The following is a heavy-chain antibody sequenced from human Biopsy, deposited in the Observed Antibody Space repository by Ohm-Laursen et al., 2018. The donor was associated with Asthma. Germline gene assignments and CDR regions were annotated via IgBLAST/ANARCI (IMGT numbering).Heavy chain of an antibody. J-gene: IGHJ6*02. CDR3: ARRITIFGVVQKDHGMDA. CDR2: ISYGGKT. CDR1: GGSMTPTSHY. V-gene: IGHV4-39*01. D-gene: IGHD3-3*01. Sequence: GTLSLTCTVSGGSMTPTSHYWDWIRQAPGRGLEWIGYISYGGKTSYNPSLKNRVTISGDTSKNQFSLRLTSVTAADTAVYFCARRITIFGVVQKDHGMDAWGQGTLVTVSS.